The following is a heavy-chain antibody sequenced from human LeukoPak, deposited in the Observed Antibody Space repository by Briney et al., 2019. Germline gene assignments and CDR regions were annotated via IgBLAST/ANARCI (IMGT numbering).Heavy chain of an antibody. J-gene: IGHJ5*02. CDR1: GYTFTSYY. D-gene: IGHD3-10*01. CDR2: INPSGGST. CDR3: ARSDNMERTRTLWFGESFNWFDP. V-gene: IGHV1-46*01. Sequence: ASVKVSCKASGYTFTSYYMHWVRQAPGQGLEWMGIINPSGGSTSYAQKFQGRVTMTRDTSTSTVYMDLSSLRSEDTAVYYCARSDNMERTRTLWFGESFNWFDPWGQGPRSPSPQ.